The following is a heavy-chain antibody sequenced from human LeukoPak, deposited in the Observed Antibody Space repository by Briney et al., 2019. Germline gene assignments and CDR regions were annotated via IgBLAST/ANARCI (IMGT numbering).Heavy chain of an antibody. V-gene: IGHV4-59*08. CDR3: ARLERGAAGTLDY. CDR1: DDSMISYY. J-gene: IGHJ4*02. CDR2: IYYSGSA. D-gene: IGHD6-13*01. Sequence: PSETLSLTCTVSDDSMISYYWGWIRQPPGKELEWIGYIYYSGSASYNPSLKSRVSISVDTSKNQFSLTLSSVTAADTAMYYCARLERGAAGTLDYWGQGTLVTVSS.